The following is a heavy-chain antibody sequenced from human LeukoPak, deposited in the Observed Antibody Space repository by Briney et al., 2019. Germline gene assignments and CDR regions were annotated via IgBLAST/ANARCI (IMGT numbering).Heavy chain of an antibody. CDR2: INANSGAT. V-gene: IGHV1-2*02. J-gene: IGHJ4*02. CDR1: GYTFTAHY. CDR3: TREDY. Sequence: ASVKVSCKASGYTFTAHYMHWVRQAPGQGLEWMGWINANSGATQYAQKFQGRVTITRDTSISTAYMELSRLTSDDTAIYYCTREDYWGQGTLVTVSS.